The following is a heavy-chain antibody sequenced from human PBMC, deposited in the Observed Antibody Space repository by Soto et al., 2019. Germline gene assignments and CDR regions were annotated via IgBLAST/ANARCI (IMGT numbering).Heavy chain of an antibody. Sequence: EVQLLESGGGLVQPGGSLRLSCAASGFTFSSYAMSWVRQAPGKGLEWDSVISGSGDSTYYADSVRGRFTISRDNSKNTLYLQMNSLRAEDTAVYYCAKARDGAAAGTTECYGMEVWGQGTTVTVSS. CDR1: GFTFSSYA. V-gene: IGHV3-23*01. D-gene: IGHD6-13*01. CDR2: ISGSGDST. J-gene: IGHJ6*02. CDR3: AKARDGAAAGTTECYGMEV.